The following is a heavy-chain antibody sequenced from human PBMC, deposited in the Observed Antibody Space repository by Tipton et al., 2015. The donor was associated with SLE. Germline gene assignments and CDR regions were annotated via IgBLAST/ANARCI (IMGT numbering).Heavy chain of an antibody. V-gene: IGHV4-59*11. CDR2: FYDGGST. J-gene: IGHJ4*02. D-gene: IGHD1-26*01. CDR3: AGDFPNGSYRFDF. Sequence: TLSLTCSVSGGSIESHYWTWIRQPPGKELEWVGFFYDGGSTGYNPSLKSRVTISADRSKNQFSLNLKSVTAADSAVYYCAGDFPNGSYRFDFWGQGTLVTVSS. CDR1: GGSIESHY.